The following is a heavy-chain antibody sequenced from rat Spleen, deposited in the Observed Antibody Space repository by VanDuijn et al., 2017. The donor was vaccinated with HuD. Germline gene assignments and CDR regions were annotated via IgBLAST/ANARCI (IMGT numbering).Heavy chain of an antibody. V-gene: IGHV5S23*01. CDR2: ISTGGGNT. Sequence: EVQLVESDGGLVQPGRSLKLSCAASGFTFSNYDMTWVRQAPTKGLEWIASISTGGGNTYYRDSVKGRFTISRDNAKSTLYLQMNSLRSEDTATYYCTRASYSGAVMYTTDYWGQGVMVTVSS. D-gene: IGHD1-6*01. CDR3: TRASYSGAVMYTTDY. J-gene: IGHJ2*01. CDR1: GFTFSNYD.